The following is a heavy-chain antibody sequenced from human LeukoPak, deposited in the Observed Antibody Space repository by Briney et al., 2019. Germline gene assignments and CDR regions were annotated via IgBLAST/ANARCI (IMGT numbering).Heavy chain of an antibody. CDR1: GGSISSYY. CDR3: ARDNEDIVVVPAAIRQPYYYYYMDV. J-gene: IGHJ6*03. V-gene: IGHV4-39*07. CDR2: IYYSGST. Sequence: SETLSLTCTVSGGSISSYYWGWIRQPPGKGLEWIGSIYYSGSTYYNPSLKSRVTISVDTSRNQVSLKLSSVTAADTAVYYCARDNEDIVVVPAAIRQPYYYYYMDVWGKGTTVTVSS. D-gene: IGHD2-2*01.